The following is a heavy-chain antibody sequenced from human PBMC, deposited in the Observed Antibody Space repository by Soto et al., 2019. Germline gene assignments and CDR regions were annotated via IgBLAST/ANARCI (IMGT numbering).Heavy chain of an antibody. J-gene: IGHJ3*02. D-gene: IGHD3-10*01. V-gene: IGHV4-34*01. Sequence: SETLSLTCAVYGGSFSGYYWSWIRQPPGKGLEWIGEINHSGSTNYNPSLKSRVTISVDTSKNQFSLKLSSVTAADTAVYYCARGTRTAYYYGSGSSAFDIWGQGTMVTVSS. CDR3: ARGTRTAYYYGSGSSAFDI. CDR2: INHSGST. CDR1: GGSFSGYY.